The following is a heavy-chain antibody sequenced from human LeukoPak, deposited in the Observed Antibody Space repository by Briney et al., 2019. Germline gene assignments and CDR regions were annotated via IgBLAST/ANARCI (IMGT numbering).Heavy chain of an antibody. CDR1: GFTFSRYW. Sequence: GGSLRLSCAASGFTFSRYWMHWVRQAPGKGLVWVSRINNDESHTTYADSVKGRFTISRDNAKNTLYLQMNSLRVEDTAVYYCARDQSSSWYVAWFDPWGQGTLVTVSS. D-gene: IGHD6-13*01. CDR2: INNDESHT. CDR3: ARDQSSSWYVAWFDP. V-gene: IGHV3-74*01. J-gene: IGHJ5*02.